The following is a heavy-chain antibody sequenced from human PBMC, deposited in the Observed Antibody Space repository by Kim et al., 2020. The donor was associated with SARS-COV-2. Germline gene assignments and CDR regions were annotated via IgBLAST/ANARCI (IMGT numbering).Heavy chain of an antibody. CDR2: IWYDGSNK. D-gene: IGHD3-22*01. V-gene: IGHV3-33*06. CDR3: AKDRVRSSGYPELNWFDP. J-gene: IGHJ5*02. CDR1: GFTFSSYA. Sequence: GGSLRLSCAASGFTFSSYAMHWVRQAPGKGLEWVAVIWYDGSNKYYADSVKGRFTISRDNSKNTLYLQMNSLRAEDTAVYYCAKDRVRSSGYPELNWFDPWGQGTLVTVSS.